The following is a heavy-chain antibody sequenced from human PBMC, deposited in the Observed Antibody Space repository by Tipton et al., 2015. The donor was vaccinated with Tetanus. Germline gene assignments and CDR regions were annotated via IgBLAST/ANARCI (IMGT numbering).Heavy chain of an antibody. V-gene: IGHV4-30-4*08. J-gene: IGHJ4*02. Sequence: TLSLTCTVFGVSVMSGEYFWSWVRHLPGKGLEAIGNTQFSGGTYYDPSLKSRATISIDMSKNQFSLKLTSVTAADTAVYYCARHSGSYPFDYWGQGTLVTVSS. D-gene: IGHD1-26*01. CDR1: GVSVMSGEYF. CDR3: ARHSGSYPFDY. CDR2: TQFSGGT.